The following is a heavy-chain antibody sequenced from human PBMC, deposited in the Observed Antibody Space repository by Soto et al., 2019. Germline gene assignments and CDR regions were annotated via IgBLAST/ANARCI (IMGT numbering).Heavy chain of an antibody. Sequence: TLSLTCAISGDSVSSNTASWNWIRQSPSRGLEWLGRTYFRSKWYNDYAVSVKSRIIINPDTSNNQFSLQLNSVTPEDTAVYFCAKGDNLGPTTGYAFDPWGQGIMVTV. CDR1: GDSVSSNTAS. D-gene: IGHD5-12*01. V-gene: IGHV6-1*01. J-gene: IGHJ5*02. CDR3: AKGDNLGPTTGYAFDP. CDR2: TYFRSKWYN.